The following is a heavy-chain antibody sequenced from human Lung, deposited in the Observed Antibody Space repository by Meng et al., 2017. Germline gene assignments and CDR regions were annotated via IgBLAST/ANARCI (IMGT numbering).Heavy chain of an antibody. V-gene: IGHV2-5*02. J-gene: IGHJ4*02. CDR1: GSSLSSSRVA. D-gene: IGHD3-22*01. CDR2: IYWDDEK. CDR3: AHSWGSGYYFGPLDY. Sequence: QSTLKEAGPALMKPTQPRTLTCTLSGSSLSSSRVAVGWISQHPGKALEWLALIYWDDEKRYSPSLKSRLTITQDTSKNHVVLTMTNMDPVDTATYYCAHSWGSGYYFGPLDYWGQGTLVTVSS.